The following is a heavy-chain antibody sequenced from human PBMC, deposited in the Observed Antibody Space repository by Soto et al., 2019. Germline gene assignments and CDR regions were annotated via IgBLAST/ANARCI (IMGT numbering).Heavy chain of an antibody. V-gene: IGHV1-69*06. CDR2: IIPIFGTA. CDR1: GGTFSSYA. J-gene: IGHJ3*02. D-gene: IGHD6-19*01. Sequence: SVKVSCKASGGTFSSYAISWVRQAPGQGLECMGGIIPIFGTANYAQKFQGRVTITADKSTSTAYMELSSLRSEDTAVYYCARGNSGWYGGDALDIWGQGTMVTVSS. CDR3: ARGNSGWYGGDALDI.